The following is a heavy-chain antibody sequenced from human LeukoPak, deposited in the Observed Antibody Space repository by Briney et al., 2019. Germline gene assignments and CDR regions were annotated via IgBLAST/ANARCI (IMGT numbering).Heavy chain of an antibody. CDR2: IKQDGSEK. CDR1: GFTFSNYW. J-gene: IGHJ5*02. Sequence: QPGGSLRLSCAASGFTFSNYWMAWVRQAPAKGLEWVANIKQDGSEKYYVDSVKGRLTISRDNAKNSLFLEMNSLRAEDTAVYYCARDPRSAGRYNWFDPWGQGTLVTASS. V-gene: IGHV3-7*03. CDR3: ARDPRSAGRYNWFDP. D-gene: IGHD2-15*01.